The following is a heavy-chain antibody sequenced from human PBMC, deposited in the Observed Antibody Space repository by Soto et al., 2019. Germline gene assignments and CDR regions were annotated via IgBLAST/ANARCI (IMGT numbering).Heavy chain of an antibody. Sequence: EVQLVESGGGLVQPGGSLRLSCAASGFTFSSYEMNWVRQAPGKGLEWVSYISSSGSTIYYADSVKGRFTISRDNAKNSLYLQMNSLRAEDTAVYYCARGGDSFYDSSGYYSVLVGAFDIWGQGTMVTVSS. CDR2: ISSSGSTI. V-gene: IGHV3-48*03. CDR3: ARGGDSFYDSSGYYSVLVGAFDI. D-gene: IGHD3-22*01. CDR1: GFTFSSYE. J-gene: IGHJ3*02.